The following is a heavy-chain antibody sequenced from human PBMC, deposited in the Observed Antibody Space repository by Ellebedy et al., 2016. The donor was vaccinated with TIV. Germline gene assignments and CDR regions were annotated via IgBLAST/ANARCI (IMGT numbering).Heavy chain of an antibody. J-gene: IGHJ4*02. V-gene: IGHV3-23*01. CDR2: ISGSGGST. Sequence: PGGSLRLSCAAWGFSFSNFCMSWVRQAPGKGLEWVSAISGSGGSTYYADSVKGRFTISRDNSKNPLYLQMNSLRAEDTAVYYCAKETRRVMVVAATPRGNWGQGTLVTVSS. CDR3: AKETRRVMVVAATPRGN. D-gene: IGHD2-15*01. CDR1: GFSFSNFC.